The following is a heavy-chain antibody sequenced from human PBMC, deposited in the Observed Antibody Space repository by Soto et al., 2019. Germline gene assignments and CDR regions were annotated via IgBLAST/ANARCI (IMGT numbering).Heavy chain of an antibody. Sequence: SETLSLTCAVSGYSISSSNWWGWIRQPPGKGLEWIGYIYYSGTTYYNPSLKSRITINPDTSNNQFSLQLNSVTPDDTAVYYCARLIGNSWLDSWGQGTLVTVSS. D-gene: IGHD2-8*01. CDR2: IYYSGTT. V-gene: IGHV4-28*01. CDR3: ARLIGNSWLDS. CDR1: GYSISSSNW. J-gene: IGHJ5*01.